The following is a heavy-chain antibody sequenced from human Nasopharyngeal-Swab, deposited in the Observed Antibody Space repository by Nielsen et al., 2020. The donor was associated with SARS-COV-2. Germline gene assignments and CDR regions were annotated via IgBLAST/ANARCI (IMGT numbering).Heavy chain of an antibody. CDR3: ARTILSSSPEEGFDY. V-gene: IGHV3-48*02. Sequence: VRQAPGKGLEWVSYISSSSSTIYYADSVKGRFTISRDNAKNSLYLQMNSLRDEDTAVYYCARTILSSSPEEGFDYWGQGTLVTVSS. J-gene: IGHJ4*02. D-gene: IGHD6-6*01. CDR2: ISSSSSTI.